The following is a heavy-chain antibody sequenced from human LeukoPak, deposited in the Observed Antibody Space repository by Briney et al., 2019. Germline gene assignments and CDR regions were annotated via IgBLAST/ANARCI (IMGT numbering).Heavy chain of an antibody. Sequence: WGSLTLSCAASGLTFNSHSWSWVRQPPGKGLEWVSGISGSGSTKYYADSVKGRFTTSRDNSKNTLYLQMNSLRAEDTAVYYCAKVRSYSSGCCDYWGQGTLVTVSS. D-gene: IGHD6-19*01. CDR2: ISGSGSTK. CDR3: AKVRSYSSGCCDY. J-gene: IGHJ4*02. CDR1: GLTFNSHS. V-gene: IGHV3-23*01.